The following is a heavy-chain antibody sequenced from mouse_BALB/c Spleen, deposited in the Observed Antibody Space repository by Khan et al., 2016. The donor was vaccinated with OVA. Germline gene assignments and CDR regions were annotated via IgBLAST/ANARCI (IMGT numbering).Heavy chain of an antibody. CDR1: GFTFSSCG. V-gene: IGHV5-17*02. CDR2: MSSGSSTI. J-gene: IGHJ1*01. D-gene: IGHD1-1*01. CDR3: VRWGGTLQWYFDF. Sequence: DVKLVESGGGLVQPGGSRKLSCAASGFTFSSCGMHWVRQAPKKGLEWVAYMSSGSSTIYYEDTVKGRFTISRDTPKNTLFLQMTSLRSEDTDMYYGVRWGGTLQWYFDFWGEGTSVTVSS.